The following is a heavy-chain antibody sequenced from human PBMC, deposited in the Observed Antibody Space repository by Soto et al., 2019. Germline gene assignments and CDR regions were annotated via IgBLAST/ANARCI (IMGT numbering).Heavy chain of an antibody. J-gene: IGHJ5*02. CDR3: ARDGKVSGSATHWFDP. CDR1: GGSISNYH. V-gene: IGHV4-59*01. Sequence: SETLSLTCTVSGGSISNYHWSWIRQPPGKGLEWIGCIFYSGSTNYSPSLRSRVTISVDTSKNQFSLELSSVTAADTAVYYCARDGKVSGSATHWFDPWGQGTLVTVSS. D-gene: IGHD1-26*01. CDR2: IFYSGST.